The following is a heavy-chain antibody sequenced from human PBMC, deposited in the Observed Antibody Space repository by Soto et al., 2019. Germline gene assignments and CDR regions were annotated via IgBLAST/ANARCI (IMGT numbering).Heavy chain of an antibody. CDR1: GGSFSGYY. CDR2: INHSGST. Sequence: SETLSLTCAVYGGSFSGYYWSWIRQPPGKGLEWIGEINHSGSTNYNPSLKSRVTISVDTSKNQFSLKLSSVTAADTAVYYCARGRDTMVRGLKRQRYYYGMDVWGQGTTVTVSS. D-gene: IGHD3-10*01. CDR3: ARGRDTMVRGLKRQRYYYGMDV. V-gene: IGHV4-34*01. J-gene: IGHJ6*02.